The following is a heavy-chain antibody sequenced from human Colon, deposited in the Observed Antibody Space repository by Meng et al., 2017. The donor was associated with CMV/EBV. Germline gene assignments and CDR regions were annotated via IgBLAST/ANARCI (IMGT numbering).Heavy chain of an antibody. CDR2: INWDESNL. Sequence: GGSLRLSCKASGFTFDHHTMHWVRQAPGKGLEWVALINWDESNLFYADSVKGRFTISRDNAKNSLYLQMNSLRAEDTALYHCARDGIAAAASYGELFDPWGQGTLVTVSS. J-gene: IGHJ5*02. CDR1: GFTFDHHT. D-gene: IGHD6-13*01. V-gene: IGHV3-43*01. CDR3: ARDGIAAAASYGELFDP.